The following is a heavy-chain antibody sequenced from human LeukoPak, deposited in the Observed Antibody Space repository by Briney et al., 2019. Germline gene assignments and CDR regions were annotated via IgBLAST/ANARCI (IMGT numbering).Heavy chain of an antibody. Sequence: GGSLRLSCATSGFPFSDFSMTWVRQAPGKGLEWISTTNSGGTSTYYAESVKGRFTISRDNSKSALYLQMSSLRVEDTAIYYCAKQSYARSLGEGGPGTLVTVSS. CDR1: GFPFSDFS. J-gene: IGHJ4*02. CDR3: AKQSYARSLGE. V-gene: IGHV3-23*01. CDR2: TNSGGTST. D-gene: IGHD2-8*01.